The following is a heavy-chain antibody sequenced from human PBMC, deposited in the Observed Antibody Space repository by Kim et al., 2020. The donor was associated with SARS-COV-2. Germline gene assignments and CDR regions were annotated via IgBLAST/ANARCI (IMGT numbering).Heavy chain of an antibody. CDR3: ARSNYYDFWSGSQGGYYYYYMDV. CDR2: IIPIFGTA. D-gene: IGHD3-3*01. J-gene: IGHJ6*03. V-gene: IGHV1-69*13. Sequence: SVKVSCKASGGTFSSYAISWVRQAPGQGLEWMGGIIPIFGTANYAQKFQGRVTITADESTSTAYMELSSLRSEDTAVYYCARSNYYDFWSGSQGGYYYYYMDVWGKGTTVTVSS. CDR1: GGTFSSYA.